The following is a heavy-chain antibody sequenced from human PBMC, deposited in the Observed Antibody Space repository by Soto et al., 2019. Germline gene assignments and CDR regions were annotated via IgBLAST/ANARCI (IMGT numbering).Heavy chain of an antibody. V-gene: IGHV4-59*08. J-gene: IGHJ4*02. CDR1: GGSISNYC. CDR3: ARGHYDFWRGYFATIDF. CDR2: IHSSGNT. Sequence: SETLSPTCTVTGGSISNYCRSWIRQPPGKGLEWIGYIHSSGNTKYNPPLKRRVTISADTSKNHFSLKLSSVTAADTAVYYCARGHYDFWRGYFATIDFWGQGTLVTVSS. D-gene: IGHD3-3*01.